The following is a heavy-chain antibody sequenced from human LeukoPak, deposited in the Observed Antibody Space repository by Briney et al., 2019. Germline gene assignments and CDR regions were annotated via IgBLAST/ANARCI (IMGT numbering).Heavy chain of an antibody. J-gene: IGHJ6*04. CDR2: IYYSGST. V-gene: IGHV4-39*01. Sequence: SENLSLTCTVSGGSISSSSYYWGWIRQPPGKGLEWIGSIYYSGSTYYNPSLKSRVTISVDTTKNQFSLKLSSVTAADTAVYYCASPYAFWSGRPDVWGKGTTVTVSS. CDR3: ASPYAFWSGRPDV. CDR1: GGSISSSSYY. D-gene: IGHD3-3*01.